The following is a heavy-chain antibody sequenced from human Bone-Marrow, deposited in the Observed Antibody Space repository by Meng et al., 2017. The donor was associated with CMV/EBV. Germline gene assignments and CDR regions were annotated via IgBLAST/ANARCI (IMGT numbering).Heavy chain of an antibody. D-gene: IGHD5-24*01. Sequence: ASVKVSCKASGYTFTSYDINWVRQATGQGLEWMGWMNPNSGNTAYAPKFQGRLTMTRNTSINTAYMDLSSLRSEDTAVYYCATGGEMATITGPFDYWGQGTLVTVSS. CDR1: GYTFTSYD. CDR3: ATGGEMATITGPFDY. J-gene: IGHJ4*02. CDR2: MNPNSGNT. V-gene: IGHV1-8*01.